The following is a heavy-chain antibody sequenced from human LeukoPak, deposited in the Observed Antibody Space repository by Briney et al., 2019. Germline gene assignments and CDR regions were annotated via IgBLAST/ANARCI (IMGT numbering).Heavy chain of an antibody. Sequence: PSETLSLTCTVSGGSISSYYWSWIRQPPGKGLEWIGYIYYSGSTNYNPSLKSRVTISVDTSKNQFSLKLSSVTAADTAVYYCARALSYYDFWSGSREGYMDVWGKGTTVTVSS. CDR1: GGSISSYY. CDR2: IYYSGST. D-gene: IGHD3-3*01. V-gene: IGHV4-59*01. CDR3: ARALSYYDFWSGSREGYMDV. J-gene: IGHJ6*03.